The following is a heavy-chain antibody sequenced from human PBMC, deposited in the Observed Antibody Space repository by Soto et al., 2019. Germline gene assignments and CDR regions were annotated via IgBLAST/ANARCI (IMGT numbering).Heavy chain of an antibody. CDR1: GGSISSSRYR. V-gene: IGHV4-39*01. Sequence: QLQLQESGPGLVKPSETLSLICTVSGGSISSSRYRWGWVRQPPGKGLEWIGTIYYSGSTHYNPSLKSRVTISVDTSKSQFSLRLNSVTAADTAVYYCATVDGLGVVTLFMDYWGQGPRSPS. D-gene: IGHD3-3*01. J-gene: IGHJ6*02. CDR2: IYYSGST. CDR3: ATVDGLGVVTLFMDY.